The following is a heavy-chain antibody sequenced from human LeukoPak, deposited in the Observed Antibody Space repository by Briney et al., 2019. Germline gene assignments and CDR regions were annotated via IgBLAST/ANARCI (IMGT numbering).Heavy chain of an antibody. CDR1: GFTFSDYY. CDR3: ARGHYGMDV. Sequence: GGSLRLSCAASGFTFSDYYTSWIRQAPGKGPEWVSYISPTSICTNYADSVKGRFTISRDNAKNSLFLQMNSLRAEDTAVYYCARGHYGMDVWGQGTTVTVSS. CDR2: ISPTSICT. V-gene: IGHV3-11*06. J-gene: IGHJ6*02.